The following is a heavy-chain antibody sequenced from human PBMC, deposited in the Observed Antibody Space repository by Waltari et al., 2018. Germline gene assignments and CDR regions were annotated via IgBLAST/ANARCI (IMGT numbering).Heavy chain of an antibody. Sequence: VQLQESGPGLVKPSETLSLTCSVSGDSLNGYYWSWIRQPPGKGLEWIGYIYYGGSTNYNPSLKSRVTMSVDASKNQFSLKLTSVTAADTAVFYCARFNSGWSGWFDPWGQGALVIVSS. CDR2: IYYGGST. V-gene: IGHV4-59*01. J-gene: IGHJ5*02. D-gene: IGHD6-19*01. CDR3: ARFNSGWSGWFDP. CDR1: GDSLNGYY.